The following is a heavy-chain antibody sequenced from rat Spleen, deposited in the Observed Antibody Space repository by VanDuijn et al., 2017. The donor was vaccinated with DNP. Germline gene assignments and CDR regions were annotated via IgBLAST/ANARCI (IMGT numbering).Heavy chain of an antibody. J-gene: IGHJ4*01. Sequence: EVQLQESGPGLVKPSQSLSLTCSVTGYSITSNYWGWIRKFPGNKMEWVGHIGYSGSTTYNPSLKSRISITRDTSKNQFFLQLRSVTTEDTATYYCARWPGYNPPYAMDAWGQGTSVTVSS. V-gene: IGHV3-1*01. CDR1: GYSITSNY. CDR3: ARWPGYNPPYAMDA. D-gene: IGHD1-4*01. CDR2: IGYSGST.